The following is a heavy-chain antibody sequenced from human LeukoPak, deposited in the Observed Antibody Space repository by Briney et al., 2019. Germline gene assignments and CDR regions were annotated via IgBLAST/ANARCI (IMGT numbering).Heavy chain of an antibody. V-gene: IGHV1-69*05. J-gene: IGHJ5*02. D-gene: IGHD6-6*01. Sequence: ASVKVSCKASGGTFSSYAISWVRQAPGQGLEWMGGIIPIFGTANYAQKFQGRVTITTDESTSTAYMELSSLRAEDTAVYYCARALYSSSSWFDPWGQGTLVTVSS. CDR2: IIPIFGTA. CDR3: ARALYSSSSWFDP. CDR1: GGTFSSYA.